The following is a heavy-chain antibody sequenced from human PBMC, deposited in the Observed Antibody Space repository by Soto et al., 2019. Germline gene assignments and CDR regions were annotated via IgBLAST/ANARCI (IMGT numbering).Heavy chain of an antibody. CDR1: GYSFTSYW. Sequence: GESLKISCKGSGYSFTSYWIGWVRQMPGKGLEWMGIIYPGDSNTRYSPSFQGQVTISADRSISTAYLQWSSLKASDTAMYYCARRVVVADNNWFDPWGQGTLVTVSS. J-gene: IGHJ5*02. CDR2: IYPGDSNT. CDR3: ARRVVVADNNWFDP. D-gene: IGHD2-15*01. V-gene: IGHV5-51*01.